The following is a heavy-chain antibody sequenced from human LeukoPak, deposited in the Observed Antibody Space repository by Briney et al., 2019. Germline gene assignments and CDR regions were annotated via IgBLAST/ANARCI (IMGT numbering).Heavy chain of an antibody. CDR1: GFTFSIHA. CDR3: AELGITMIGAV. D-gene: IGHD3-10*02. CDR2: ISYYGINK. J-gene: IGHJ6*04. Sequence: PGGSLRLSCVASGFTFSIHAMNWVRQAPGKGLGWGAVISYYGINKYYVDSVKGRFTISRDNSKTTLYLQMNRLRAEDTAVYYCAELGITMIGAVWGKGTTVTISS. V-gene: IGHV3-30*04.